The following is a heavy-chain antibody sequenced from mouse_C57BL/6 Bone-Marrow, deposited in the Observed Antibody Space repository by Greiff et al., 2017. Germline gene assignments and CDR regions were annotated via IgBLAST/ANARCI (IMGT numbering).Heavy chain of an antibody. CDR1: GYTFTEYT. Sequence: QVKLMESGAELVKPGASAMLSCKAPGYTFTEYTIHWVTQRSGQGLEWLGWFYPGSGSIKYNENFKDKATLTADKPSNTVYMELSRLTSEDSAVYFCARHEDELYSPFAYWGQGTLVTVSA. V-gene: IGHV1-62-2*01. CDR3: ARHEDELYSPFAY. CDR2: FYPGSGSI. D-gene: IGHD2-12*01. J-gene: IGHJ3*01.